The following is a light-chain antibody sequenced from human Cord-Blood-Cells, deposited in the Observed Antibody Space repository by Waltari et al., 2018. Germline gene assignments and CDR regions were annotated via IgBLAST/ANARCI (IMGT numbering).Light chain of an antibody. CDR1: SLRSYF. CDR3: NSRDSSGNHVV. CDR2: GKN. Sequence: SSALTQDAAVSVALGQTARTSCQGDSLRSYFASWYQQKPGQAPVLVIYGKNNRPSGIPDRFSGSSSGNTASLTITGAQAEDEADYYCNSRDSSGNHVVFGGGTKLTVL. J-gene: IGLJ2*01. V-gene: IGLV3-19*01.